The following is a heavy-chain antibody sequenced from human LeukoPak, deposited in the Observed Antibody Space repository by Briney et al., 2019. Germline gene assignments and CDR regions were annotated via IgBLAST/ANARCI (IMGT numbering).Heavy chain of an antibody. CDR1: GYTFTGYY. CDR2: INPNTGGT. CDR3: ARDRPEYDILTFDY. D-gene: IGHD3-9*01. J-gene: IGHJ4*02. V-gene: IGHV1-2*02. Sequence: GASVKVSCKASGYTFTGYYVHWVRQAPGQGLEWMGWINPNTGGTEYAQKFQGRVTMTRDTSISTAYMELSRLKSDDTAVYYCARDRPEYDILTFDYWGQGTLVTVSS.